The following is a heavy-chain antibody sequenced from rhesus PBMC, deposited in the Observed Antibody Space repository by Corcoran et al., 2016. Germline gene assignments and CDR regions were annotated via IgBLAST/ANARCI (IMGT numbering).Heavy chain of an antibody. CDR1: GGSMSSTYYY. CDR3: AMSGYSGSWNFDY. CDR2: ISSGGST. Sequence: QVQVQESGPGLVKPSETLSLTCAFSGGSMSSTYYYWSWIRRAPGKGLEWIGYISSGGSTSYNPSLKGRVTSSGDTSKNQFSLKLSSVTAADTAVYYCAMSGYSGSWNFDYWGQGVLVTVSS. D-gene: IGHD6-25*01. J-gene: IGHJ4*01. V-gene: IGHV4-122*02.